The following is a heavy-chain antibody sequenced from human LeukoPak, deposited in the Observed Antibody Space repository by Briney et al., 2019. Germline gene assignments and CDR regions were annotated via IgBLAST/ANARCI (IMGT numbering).Heavy chain of an antibody. CDR1: GGSITSYY. CDR3: ARGITTYGSGSFDY. CDR2: IYHSGST. J-gene: IGHJ4*02. V-gene: IGHV4-59*12. D-gene: IGHD3-10*01. Sequence: SETLSLTCTVSGGSITSYYWSWIRQPPGKGLEWIGEIYHSGSTNYNPSLKSRVTISVDKSKNQFSLKLSSVTAADTAVYYCARGITTYGSGSFDYWGQGTLVTVSS.